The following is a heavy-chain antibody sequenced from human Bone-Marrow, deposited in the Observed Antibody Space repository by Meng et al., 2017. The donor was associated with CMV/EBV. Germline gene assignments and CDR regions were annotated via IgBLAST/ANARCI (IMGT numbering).Heavy chain of an antibody. D-gene: IGHD5-18*01. V-gene: IGHV3-21*01. CDR3: ARGNSYAHIFDY. J-gene: IGHJ4*01. Sequence: GESLKISCAASGFTFSSYSMNWVRQAPGKGLEWVSSISSSSSYIYFADSVKGRFTISRDNAKNSLYLQMNSLRAEDTAVYYCARGNSYAHIFDYWGQGKLVTVAS. CDR2: ISSSSSYI. CDR1: GFTFSSYS.